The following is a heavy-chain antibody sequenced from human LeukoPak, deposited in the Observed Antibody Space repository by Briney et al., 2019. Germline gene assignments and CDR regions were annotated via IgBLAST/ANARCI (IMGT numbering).Heavy chain of an antibody. CDR1: GFTVSSNY. CDR2: IYSGGST. Sequence: PGGSLILSCAASGFTVSSNYMSWVRQAPGKGLEWVSVIYSGGSTYYADSVKGRFTISRDNSKNTLYLQMNSLRAEDTAVYYCARAGLYCSGGSCYHFDYWGQGTLVTVSS. J-gene: IGHJ4*02. D-gene: IGHD2-15*01. V-gene: IGHV3-53*01. CDR3: ARAGLYCSGGSCYHFDY.